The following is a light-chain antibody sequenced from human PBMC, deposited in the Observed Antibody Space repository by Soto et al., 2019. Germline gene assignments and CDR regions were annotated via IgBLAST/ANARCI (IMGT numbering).Light chain of an antibody. CDR2: GAS. Sequence: EIVLTQSPVTLSLSSVVRANLSRSSSQSVSSSYLAWYQQKPGQAPRLLIYGASSRATGIPDRFSGSGSGTDFTLTISRLEPEDFAVYYCQQYGSSPRKCGQGNTGDIK. J-gene: IGKJ1*01. V-gene: IGKV3-20*01. CDR3: QQYGSSPRK. CDR1: QSVSSSY.